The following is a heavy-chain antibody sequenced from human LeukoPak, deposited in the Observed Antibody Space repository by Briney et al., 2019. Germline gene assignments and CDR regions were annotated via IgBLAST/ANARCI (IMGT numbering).Heavy chain of an antibody. Sequence: SQTLSLTCTVSAGSISSGSYYWSWIRQPAGKGLEWIGYIYYSGSTNYNPSLKSRVTISVDTSKNQFSLKLSSVTAADTAVYYCARVLASSSGYYYYYYYMDVWGKGTTVTVSS. D-gene: IGHD3-22*01. CDR1: AGSISSGSYY. CDR3: ARVLASSSGYYYYYYYMDV. CDR2: IYYSGST. J-gene: IGHJ6*03. V-gene: IGHV4-61*10.